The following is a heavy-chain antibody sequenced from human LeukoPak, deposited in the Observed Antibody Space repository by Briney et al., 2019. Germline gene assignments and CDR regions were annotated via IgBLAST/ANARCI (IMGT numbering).Heavy chain of an antibody. D-gene: IGHD4-11*01. J-gene: IGHJ6*02. CDR3: ARDTGSYYYYYGMDV. CDR2: IYYSGST. V-gene: IGHV4-59*13. Sequence: PSETLSLTCTVSGGSISSYSWNWVRQPPGRGLEWMGYIYYSGSTNYNPSLKSRVTISVDTSRNQFSLKLSSVTTADTAVYYCARDTGSYYYYYGMDVWGQGTTVTVSS. CDR1: GGSISSYS.